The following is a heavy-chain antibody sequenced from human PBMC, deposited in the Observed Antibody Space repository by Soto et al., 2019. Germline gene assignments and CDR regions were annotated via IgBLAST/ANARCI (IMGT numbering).Heavy chain of an antibody. D-gene: IGHD6-6*01. Sequence: ASVKVSCKASGYTFTDYYVHWLRQAPGPGLEWVGWINPNSGDTKYAQKFQGRVTLTRDTSITTAYMELSSLRSEDTAVYYCARGNRGRSIAAQSGMDVWGQGTTVTVSS. V-gene: IGHV1-2*02. J-gene: IGHJ6*02. CDR2: INPNSGDT. CDR1: GYTFTDYY. CDR3: ARGNRGRSIAAQSGMDV.